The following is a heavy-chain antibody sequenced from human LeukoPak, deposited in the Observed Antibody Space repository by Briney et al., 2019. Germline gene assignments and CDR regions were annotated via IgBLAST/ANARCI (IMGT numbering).Heavy chain of an antibody. Sequence: SETLSLTCTVSGGSISSYYWSWIRQPPGKGLEWIGYIYHSGSIYYNPSLKSRVTISVDRSKNQFSLKLSSVTAADTAVYYCARDASGYDFLDSWGQGALVTVSS. CDR1: GGSISSYY. CDR2: IYHSGSI. V-gene: IGHV4-59*12. J-gene: IGHJ4*02. CDR3: ARDASGYDFLDS. D-gene: IGHD5-12*01.